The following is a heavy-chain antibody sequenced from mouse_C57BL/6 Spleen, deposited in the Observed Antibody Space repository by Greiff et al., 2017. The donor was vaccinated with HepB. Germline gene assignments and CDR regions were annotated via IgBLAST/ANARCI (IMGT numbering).Heavy chain of an antibody. CDR2: IYPSDSET. J-gene: IGHJ2*01. CDR1: GYTFTSYW. CDR3: ARRDYYSYYFDY. D-gene: IGHD2-12*01. Sequence: VQLQQPGAELVRPGSSVKLSCKASGYTFTSYWMDWVKQRPGQGLEWIGNIYPSDSETHYNQKFKDKATLTVDKSSSAAYMQLSSLTSEDSAVYYCARRDYYSYYFDYWGQGTTLTVSS. V-gene: IGHV1-61*01.